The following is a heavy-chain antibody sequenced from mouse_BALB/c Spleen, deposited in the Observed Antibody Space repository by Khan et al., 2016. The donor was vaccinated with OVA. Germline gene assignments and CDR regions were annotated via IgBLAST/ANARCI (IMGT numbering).Heavy chain of an antibody. V-gene: IGHV3-2*02. Sequence: VQLKESGPGLVKPSQSLSLTCTFTGYSITSDYAWNWIRQFPGNKLEWMGYISYSGSTSYNPSLKSRISITRDTSKNQVFLQLNSVTTEDTATYYCARSIMANWGQGTTLTVSS. J-gene: IGHJ2*01. CDR3: ARSIMAN. CDR2: ISYSGST. CDR1: GYSITSDYA.